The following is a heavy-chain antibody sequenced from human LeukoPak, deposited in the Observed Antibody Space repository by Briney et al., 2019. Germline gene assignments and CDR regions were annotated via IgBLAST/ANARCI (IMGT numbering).Heavy chain of an antibody. Sequence: SETLSLTCTVSSASGTTHYWAWIRQPPGKGLGWIGFVSKTGNTNYNPSLKSRVTISADTSKNIFSLKLRTLTAADTAVYFCARRGAPSKLYYFDSWGPGTLVIVSS. V-gene: IGHV4-59*08. CDR2: VSKTGNT. CDR1: SASGTTHY. J-gene: IGHJ4*02. D-gene: IGHD1-26*01. CDR3: ARRGAPSKLYYFDS.